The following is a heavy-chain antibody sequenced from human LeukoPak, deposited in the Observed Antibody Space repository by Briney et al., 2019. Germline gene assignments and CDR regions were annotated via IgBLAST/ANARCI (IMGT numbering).Heavy chain of an antibody. V-gene: IGHV3-30*03. CDR1: GFTFSSYG. J-gene: IGHJ4*02. D-gene: IGHD4-17*01. CDR3: ARVDRKTTDDY. CDR2: ISYDGSNK. Sequence: GGSLRLSCAASGFTFSSYGMHWVRQAPGKGLEWVAVISYDGSNKYYADSVKGRFTISRDNAKNSLYLQMNSLRAEDTAVYYCARVDRKTTDDYWGQGTLVTVSS.